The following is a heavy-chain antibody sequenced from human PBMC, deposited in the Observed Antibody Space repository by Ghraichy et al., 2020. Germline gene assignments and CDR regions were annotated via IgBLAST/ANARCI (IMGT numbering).Heavy chain of an antibody. D-gene: IGHD3-10*01. CDR3: STSPPADRGNY. Sequence: ETLSLTCAASGLTFSSYWMHWVRQAPGKGLEWVSHIKTDGSTTNNADFVRGRFTISRDNAKNTLYMQMYSLRADDTAVYYCSTSPPADRGNYWGQGNLVTVSS. CDR1: GLTFSSYW. J-gene: IGHJ4*02. CDR2: IKTDGSTT. V-gene: IGHV3-74*01.